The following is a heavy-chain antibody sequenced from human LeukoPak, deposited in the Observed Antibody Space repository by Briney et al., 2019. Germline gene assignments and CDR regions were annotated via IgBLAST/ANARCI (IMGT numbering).Heavy chain of an antibody. CDR1: GFTFSSYS. D-gene: IGHD2-15*01. J-gene: IGHJ4*02. V-gene: IGHV3-48*01. Sequence: GGSLRLSCAASGFTFSSYSMNWVRQAPGKGLEWVSYISTGSSATYYADSVKGRFTISRDNARNSLYLQMNSLRAEDTAVYYCARDAAWPHQDFDFWGQGTLVTVSS. CDR3: ARDAAWPHQDFDF. CDR2: ISTGSSAT.